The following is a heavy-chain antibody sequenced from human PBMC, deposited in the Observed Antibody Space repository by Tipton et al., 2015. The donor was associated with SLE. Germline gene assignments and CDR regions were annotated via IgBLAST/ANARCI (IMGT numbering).Heavy chain of an antibody. J-gene: IGHJ4*02. CDR3: ARDRGTSSWFDY. CDR1: GFTFSSYG. CDR2: IWYDGSNK. V-gene: IGHV3-33*01. D-gene: IGHD6-13*01. Sequence: SLRLSCAASGFTFSSYGMHWVRQAPGKGLEWVAVIWYDGSNKYYADSVKGRFTISRDNSKNTLYLQMNSLRAEDTAVYYCARDRGTSSWFDYWGQGTLVTVSS.